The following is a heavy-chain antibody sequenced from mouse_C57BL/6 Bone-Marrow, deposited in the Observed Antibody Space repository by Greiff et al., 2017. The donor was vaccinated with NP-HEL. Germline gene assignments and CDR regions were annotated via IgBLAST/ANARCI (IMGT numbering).Heavy chain of an antibody. V-gene: IGHV1-64*01. CDR2: IHPNSGST. Sequence: VQLQQPGAELVKPGASVKLSCKASGYTFTSYWMHWVKQRPGQGLEWIGMIHPNSGSTNYNKKFKSKATLTVDKSSSTAYMQLSSLTSEDSAVYYCARLYSNLDYWGQGTTLTVSS. D-gene: IGHD2-5*01. J-gene: IGHJ2*01. CDR3: ARLYSNLDY. CDR1: GYTFTSYW.